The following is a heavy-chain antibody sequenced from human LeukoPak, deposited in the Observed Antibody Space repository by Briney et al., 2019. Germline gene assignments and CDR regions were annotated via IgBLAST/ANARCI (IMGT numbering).Heavy chain of an antibody. J-gene: IGHJ5*02. V-gene: IGHV4-39*01. CDR1: GGSISSSGYY. D-gene: IGHD1-26*01. Sequence: KTSETLSLTCTVSGGSISSSGYYWGWIRQPPRKGLEWIASIYYSGSTYYNPSLKSRATISVDTSKNQLSLKLSSLTAADTAVYYCARHEYSGSYYGLSWFDPWGQGTLVTVSS. CDR2: IYYSGST. CDR3: ARHEYSGSYYGLSWFDP.